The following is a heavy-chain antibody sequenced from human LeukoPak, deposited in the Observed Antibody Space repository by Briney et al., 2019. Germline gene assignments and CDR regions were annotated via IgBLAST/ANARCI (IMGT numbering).Heavy chain of an antibody. D-gene: IGHD4-23*01. V-gene: IGHV3-23*01. CDR2: ISDSGGYT. CDR1: GLTFRTYA. Sequence: GGSLRLSCAASGLTFRTYAMSWVRQAPGKGLEWVSSISDSGGYTFYADSVKGRFTISRDNSKNTVYLQMNSLRVDDTAVYYCAKSLDYGGNRARLDFWGQGTLVTVSS. CDR3: AKSLDYGGNRARLDF. J-gene: IGHJ4*02.